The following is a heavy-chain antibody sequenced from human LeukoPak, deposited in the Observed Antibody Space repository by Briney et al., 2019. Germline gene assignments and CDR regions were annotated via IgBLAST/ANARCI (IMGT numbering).Heavy chain of an antibody. V-gene: IGHV3-7*03. D-gene: IGHD3-10*01. Sequence: PGGSLRLSCAASGFTFNTYWMSWVRQAPGKGLEWVANIKPDGSEKHYVDSVKGRFTISRDNSKNTLYLQMNSLRAEDTAVYYCARGPSITMVRGVIPYYYMDVWGKGTTVTVSS. CDR3: ARGPSITMVRGVIPYYYMDV. CDR2: IKPDGSEK. J-gene: IGHJ6*03. CDR1: GFTFNTYW.